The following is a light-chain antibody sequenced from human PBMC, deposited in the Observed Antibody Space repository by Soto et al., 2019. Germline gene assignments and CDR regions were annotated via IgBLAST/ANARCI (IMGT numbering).Light chain of an antibody. CDR2: DAS. Sequence: EIVLTQSPAILSLSPGERATLSCRASQSVSSYLAWYQQKPGQAPRLLIYDASNRATGIPARFSGSGSGTDFTLTISSLEPEDFAVYYCQQRSNWPLTFGGGTKVHI. V-gene: IGKV3-11*01. CDR3: QQRSNWPLT. CDR1: QSVSSY. J-gene: IGKJ4*01.